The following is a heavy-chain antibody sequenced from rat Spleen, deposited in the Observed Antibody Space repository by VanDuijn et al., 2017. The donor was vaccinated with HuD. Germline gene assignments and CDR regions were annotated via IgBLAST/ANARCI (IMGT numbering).Heavy chain of an antibody. CDR3: ARLGDTHYGYNPLDA. Sequence: EVQLVESDGGLVQSGRSLKLSCAVSGFTFSDYYMAWVRQAPMKGLEWVATITYDGSSTYYRDSVKGRFTISRDNAKSTLSLQMDSLRSEDTATYYCARLGDTHYGYNPLDAWGQGTSVTVSS. V-gene: IGHV5-29*01. D-gene: IGHD1-9*01. CDR2: ITYDGSST. J-gene: IGHJ4*01. CDR1: GFTFSDYY.